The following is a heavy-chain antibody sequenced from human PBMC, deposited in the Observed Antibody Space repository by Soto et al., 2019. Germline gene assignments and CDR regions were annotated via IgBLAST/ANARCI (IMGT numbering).Heavy chain of an antibody. J-gene: IGHJ5*01. CDR3: EARYDYSGSPVWFDS. CDR2: ISGSGGTT. D-gene: IGHD4-4*01. V-gene: IGHV3-23*01. Sequence: GGSLRLSCAASGFTFIDYARGWVRQAPGKGLEWVSGISGSGGTTYYADSVKGRFTISRDNSKKTLYLQLNSLGAEDTALYYCEARYDYSGSPVWFDSWGQGT. CDR1: GFTFIDYA.